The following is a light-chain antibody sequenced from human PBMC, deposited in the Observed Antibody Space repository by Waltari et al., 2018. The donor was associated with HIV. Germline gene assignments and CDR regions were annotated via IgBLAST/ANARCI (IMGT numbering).Light chain of an antibody. Sequence: QSALTQPRPLSGAPGQSVTISCTGTSRDVCSYNYVSWYQHHPGKAPNLILYDVSERPSGVPDRFSGSKSGNTASLTISGLQAEDEADYYCCSYAGTYTFVVFGGGTKLTVL. CDR2: DVS. J-gene: IGLJ2*01. CDR1: SRDVCSYNY. V-gene: IGLV2-11*01. CDR3: CSYAGTYTFVV.